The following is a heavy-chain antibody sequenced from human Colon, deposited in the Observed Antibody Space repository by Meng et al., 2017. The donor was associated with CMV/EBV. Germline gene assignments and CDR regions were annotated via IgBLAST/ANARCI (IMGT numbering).Heavy chain of an antibody. Sequence: VPVNGSGHRLSHPSVTLSPTCTVSGRSISTYYWRWIRQPSGEGLEWLGLLSSNRNTDHNPSLNSRATIWREPSNNQFSLKLTSVTAADTAVYYCVRGGYSGTQTGGVQEYWGQGTLVTVSS. CDR1: GRSISTYY. V-gene: IGHV4-4*07. J-gene: IGHJ4*02. CDR3: VRGGYSGTQTGGVQEY. D-gene: IGHD5-12*01. CDR2: LSSNRNT.